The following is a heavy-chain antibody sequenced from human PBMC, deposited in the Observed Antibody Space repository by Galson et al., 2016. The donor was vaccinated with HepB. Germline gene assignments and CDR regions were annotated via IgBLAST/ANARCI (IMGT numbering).Heavy chain of an antibody. CDR3: ARTTELGNYDY. CDR1: GFSLSTSGMR. D-gene: IGHD4-11*01. V-gene: IGHV2-70*04. Sequence: PALVKPTQTLTLTCTLSGFSLSTSGMRVSWIRQPPGKALEWLARIDWDDAKFYSTSLKTRLTISKDTSKNQVFLTLTNMDPVDTATYYCARTTELGNYDYWGQGTLVTVSS. J-gene: IGHJ4*02. CDR2: IDWDDAK.